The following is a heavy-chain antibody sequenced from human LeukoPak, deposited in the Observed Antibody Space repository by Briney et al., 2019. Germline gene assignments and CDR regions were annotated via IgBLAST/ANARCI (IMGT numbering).Heavy chain of an antibody. CDR3: ARQASGSYFGWFDP. V-gene: IGHV4-39*01. Sequence: KPSETLSLTCTVSGGSISSSSYYWGWIRQPPGKGLEWIGSIYYSGSTYYNPSLKSRVTISVDTSKNQSSLKLSSVTAADTAVYYCARQASGSYFGWFDPWGQGTLVTVSS. J-gene: IGHJ5*02. D-gene: IGHD1-26*01. CDR2: IYYSGST. CDR1: GGSISSSSYY.